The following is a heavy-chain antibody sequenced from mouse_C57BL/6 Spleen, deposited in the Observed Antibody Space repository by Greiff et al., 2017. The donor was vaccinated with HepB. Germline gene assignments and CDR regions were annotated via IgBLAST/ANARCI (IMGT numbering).Heavy chain of an antibody. CDR1: GYSITSGYY. CDR2: ISYDGSN. Sequence: DVQLQESGPGLVKPSQSLSLTCSVTGYSITSGYYWNWIRQFPGNKLEWMGYISYDGSNNYNPSLKNRISITRDTSKNQFFLKLNSVTTEDTATYYCATLRRGDYYAMDYWGQGTSVTVSS. V-gene: IGHV3-6*01. D-gene: IGHD2-12*01. J-gene: IGHJ4*01. CDR3: ATLRRGDYYAMDY.